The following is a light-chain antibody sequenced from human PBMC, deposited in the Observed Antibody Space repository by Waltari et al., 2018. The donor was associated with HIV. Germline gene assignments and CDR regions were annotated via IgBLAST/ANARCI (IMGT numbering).Light chain of an antibody. Sequence: SFVLTQPPSVSVAPGQTATITCGGNTIGRRSVHWYQQKPGQAPVLVIYYNDDRPPGIPERFSGSKSGNTATLTITRVEVGDEADYYCQVWDSDSDHYVFGTGTEVTVL. CDR1: TIGRRS. V-gene: IGLV3-21*02. J-gene: IGLJ1*01. CDR3: QVWDSDSDHYV. CDR2: YND.